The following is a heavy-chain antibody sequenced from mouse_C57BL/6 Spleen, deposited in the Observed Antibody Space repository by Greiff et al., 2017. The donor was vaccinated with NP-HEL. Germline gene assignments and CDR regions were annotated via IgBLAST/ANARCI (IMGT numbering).Heavy chain of an antibody. Sequence: EVQLQQSGPGLVKPSQSLSLPCSVTGYSITSGYYWNWIRQFPGNKLEWMGYISYDGSNNYNPSLKNRISITRDTSKNQFFLKLNSVTTEDTATYYCAREDDYDGYAMDYWGQGTSVTVSS. V-gene: IGHV3-6*01. CDR3: AREDDYDGYAMDY. J-gene: IGHJ4*01. D-gene: IGHD2-4*01. CDR1: GYSITSGYY. CDR2: ISYDGSN.